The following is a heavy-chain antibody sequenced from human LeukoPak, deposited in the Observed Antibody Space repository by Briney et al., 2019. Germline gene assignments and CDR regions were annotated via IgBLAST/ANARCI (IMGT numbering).Heavy chain of an antibody. V-gene: IGHV3-53*01. CDR2: IYSGGST. CDR3: ARDGTTTYYYDSSGYSPFRRFAFDI. Sequence: GGSLRLSCAASGFTVSSNYMSWVRQAPGKGLEWVSVIYSGGSTYYADSVKGRFTISRDNAKNSLYLQMNSLRAEDTAVYYCARDGTTTYYYDSSGYSPFRRFAFDIWGQGTMVTVSS. CDR1: GFTVSSNY. D-gene: IGHD3-22*01. J-gene: IGHJ3*02.